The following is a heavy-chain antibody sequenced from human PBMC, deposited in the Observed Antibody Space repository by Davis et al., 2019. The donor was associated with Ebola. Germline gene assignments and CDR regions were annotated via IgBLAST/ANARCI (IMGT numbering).Heavy chain of an antibody. Sequence: GESLKISCAAAGFTFSSYAMNWVRQAPGKGPEWVSYISSTSYYIYYADWVKGRFTISRDNFKYTLYLQVNSLRAEDTAVYYCAKETTVTADFDYWGQGTLVTVSS. CDR1: GFTFSSYA. CDR3: AKETTVTADFDY. D-gene: IGHD4-17*01. CDR2: ISSTSYYI. V-gene: IGHV3-21*01. J-gene: IGHJ4*02.